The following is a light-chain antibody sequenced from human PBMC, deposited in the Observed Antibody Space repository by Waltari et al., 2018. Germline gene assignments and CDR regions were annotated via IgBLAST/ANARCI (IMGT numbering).Light chain of an antibody. J-gene: IGLJ2*01. CDR2: GHS. CDR1: SPNIGAGYD. V-gene: IGLV1-40*01. CDR3: QSYDSSLSGRVV. Sequence: QSVLTQPLSVSGAPGQRVTIACTGSSPNIGAGYDVHGYQQLPGPAPKLLIYGHSNRPSGVPDRFSGSNSGTSASLAITGLQAEDEADYYCQSYDSSLSGRVVFGGGTKLTVL.